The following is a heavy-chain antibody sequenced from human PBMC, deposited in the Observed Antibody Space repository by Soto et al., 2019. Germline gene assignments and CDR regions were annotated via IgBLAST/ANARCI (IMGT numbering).Heavy chain of an antibody. CDR2: IWHDGSRT. J-gene: IGHJ6*02. CDR3: ARGSIVAAEYGMDV. D-gene: IGHD6-13*01. V-gene: IGHV3-33*01. CDR1: GFSFSSYG. Sequence: GGSLRLSCAASGFSFSSYGMHWVRQAPGKGLEWVAVIWHDGSRTYYADSVKGRLITSRDNSKNTLYVQINSLRAEDRGVYFCARGSIVAAEYGMDVWGHGTTVTVSS.